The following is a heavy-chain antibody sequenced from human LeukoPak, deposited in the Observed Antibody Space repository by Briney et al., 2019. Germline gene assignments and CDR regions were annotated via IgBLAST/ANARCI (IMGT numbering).Heavy chain of an antibody. CDR1: GFTISGNW. V-gene: IGHV3-7*01. D-gene: IGHD3-10*01. CDR2: INPDGSQK. CDR3: AKLLGTPATYDS. Sequence: GGSLRLSCEASGFTISGNWMSWVRQAPGKGLEWVASINPDGSQKLYVDSVKGRFTISRDNTKGSLYLQMNSLGAEDTAMYYCAKLLGTPATYDSWGQGTRVTVSS. J-gene: IGHJ4*02.